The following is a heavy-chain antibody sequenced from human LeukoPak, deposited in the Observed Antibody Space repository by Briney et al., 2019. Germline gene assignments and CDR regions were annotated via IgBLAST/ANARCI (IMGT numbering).Heavy chain of an antibody. Sequence: TGGSLRLSCAASGFTFSSYRMNWVRQAPGKGLEWVSSISSSSSYIYYADSLKGRFTISRDNSNNTLYLQMNSLRAEDTAVYYCAKSPYSSSSGGSDYWGQGTLVTVSS. J-gene: IGHJ4*02. V-gene: IGHV3-21*04. CDR1: GFTFSSYR. CDR3: AKSPYSSSSGGSDY. CDR2: ISSSSSYI. D-gene: IGHD6-6*01.